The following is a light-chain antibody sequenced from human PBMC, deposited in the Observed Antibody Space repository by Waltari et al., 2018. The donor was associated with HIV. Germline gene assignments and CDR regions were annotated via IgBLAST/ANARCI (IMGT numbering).Light chain of an antibody. CDR3: CSYAGSSTLEV. CDR2: EGS. Sequence: QSALTQPASVSGSPGPSITLSCTCTSSDARSYNLVSWYQQHPGKAPKLMIYEGSKRPSGVSNRFSGSKSGNTASLTISGLQAEDEADYYCCSYAGSSTLEVFGGGTKLTVL. CDR1: SSDARSYNL. J-gene: IGLJ2*01. V-gene: IGLV2-23*01.